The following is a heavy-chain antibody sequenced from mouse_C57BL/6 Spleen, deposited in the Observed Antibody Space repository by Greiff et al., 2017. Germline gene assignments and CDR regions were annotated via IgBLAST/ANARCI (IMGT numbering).Heavy chain of an antibody. CDR3: ARDDGYPRYFDV. V-gene: IGHV1-64*01. Sequence: QVQLQQPGAELVKPGASVKLSCKASGYTFTSYWMHWVKQRPGQGLEWIGMIHPNSGSTNYNEKFKSKATLTVDKSSSTAYMQLSSLTSEDSAVYYCARDDGYPRYFDVWGTGTTVTVSS. J-gene: IGHJ1*03. D-gene: IGHD2-3*01. CDR2: IHPNSGST. CDR1: GYTFTSYW.